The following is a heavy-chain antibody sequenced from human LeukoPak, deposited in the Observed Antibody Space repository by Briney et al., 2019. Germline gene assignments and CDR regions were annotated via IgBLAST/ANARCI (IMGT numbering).Heavy chain of an antibody. CDR1: GYTFTSYG. V-gene: IGHV1-18*01. J-gene: IGHJ6*02. D-gene: IGHD2-15*01. CDR2: ISAYNGNT. Sequence: ASVKVSCKASGYTFTSYGISWVRQAAGQGREWMGWISAYNGNTNYAQKLQGRVTMTTDTSTSTAYMELGSLRSDDTAVYYCASGYCSGGSCYGYYYYGMDVWGQGTTVTVSS. CDR3: ASGYCSGGSCYGYYYYGMDV.